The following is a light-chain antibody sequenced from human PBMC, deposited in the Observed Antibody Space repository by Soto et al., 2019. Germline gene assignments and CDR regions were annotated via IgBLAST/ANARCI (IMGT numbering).Light chain of an antibody. Sequence: QSALTQPPSASGSPGQSVTISCTGTSSDVGGYNYVSWYQQHPGKAPKLMISEVSKRPSGVPDRFSGSKSGNTASLTVSGLHAEDEADYYCSSCAGNNNLVFGGGTKLTVL. J-gene: IGLJ2*01. CDR3: SSCAGNNNLV. V-gene: IGLV2-8*01. CDR1: SSDVGGYNY. CDR2: EVS.